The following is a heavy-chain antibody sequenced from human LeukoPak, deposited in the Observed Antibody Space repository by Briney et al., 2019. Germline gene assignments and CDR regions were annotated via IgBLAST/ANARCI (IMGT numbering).Heavy chain of an antibody. D-gene: IGHD1-1*01. Sequence: GASVKVSCKASGYTFTSYYIHWVRQAPGQGLEWMGMINHSRGSTSYAQKFQGGLTMTRDTSTSTVYMELSSLRSEDTAVYYCTRGVQLERRYYKWFDPWGQGTLVTVSS. CDR2: INHSRGST. CDR1: GYTFTSYY. J-gene: IGHJ5*02. V-gene: IGHV1-46*01. CDR3: TRGVQLERRYYKWFDP.